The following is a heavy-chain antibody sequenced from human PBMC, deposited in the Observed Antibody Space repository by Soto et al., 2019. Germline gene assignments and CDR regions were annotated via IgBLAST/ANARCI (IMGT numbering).Heavy chain of an antibody. J-gene: IGHJ5*02. CDR3: AKDRGAGGRFSGIAVAGIPS. D-gene: IGHD6-19*01. V-gene: IGHV3-48*01. Sequence: GGSLRLSCAASGFTFSSYSMNWVRQAPGKGLEWVSYISSSSSTIYYADSVKGRFTISRDNAKNSLYLQMNSLRAEDTAIYYCAKDRGAGGRFSGIAVAGIPSWGQGTLVTVSS. CDR1: GFTFSSYS. CDR2: ISSSSSTI.